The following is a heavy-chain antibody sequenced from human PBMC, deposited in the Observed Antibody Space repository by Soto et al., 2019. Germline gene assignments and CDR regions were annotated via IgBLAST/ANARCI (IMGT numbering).Heavy chain of an antibody. Sequence: ASVKVSCKASGYTFTGYYMHWVRQAPGQGLEWMGWINPNSGGTNYAQKFQGWVTMTRDTSISTAYMELSRLRSDDTAVYYCARAGPHYYDSSGYEFPNRFDPWGQGTLVTVSS. CDR1: GYTFTGYY. CDR3: ARAGPHYYDSSGYEFPNRFDP. CDR2: INPNSGGT. J-gene: IGHJ5*02. D-gene: IGHD3-22*01. V-gene: IGHV1-2*04.